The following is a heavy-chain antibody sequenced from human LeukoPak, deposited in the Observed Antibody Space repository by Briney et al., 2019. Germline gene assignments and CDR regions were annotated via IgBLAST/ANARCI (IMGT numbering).Heavy chain of an antibody. CDR2: IYYSGGT. J-gene: IGHJ5*02. D-gene: IGHD4-11*01. CDR1: GGSISSGDYY. CDR3: AGGEDYKSSRFDP. V-gene: IGHV4-61*08. Sequence: DPSQTLSLTCTVSGGSISSGDYYWSWIRQPPGKGLEWIGYIYYSGGTNYNPSLKSRVTISVDTSKNQFSLKLSSVTAADTAVYYCAGGEDYKSSRFDPWGQGTLVTVSS.